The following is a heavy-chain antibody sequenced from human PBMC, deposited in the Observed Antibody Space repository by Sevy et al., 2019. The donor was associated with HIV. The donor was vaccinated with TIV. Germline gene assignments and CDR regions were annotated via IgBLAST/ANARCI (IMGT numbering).Heavy chain of an antibody. V-gene: IGHV3-23*01. D-gene: IGHD5-18*01. CDR3: AAGDTVFRADLDS. Sequence: GGSLRLSCGASGFSISTHAMNWVRQAPGRGLEWVSGISATDGSTHYADSVRGRFTISRDKSKNTVHLQMNSLRAEDTALYCCAAGDTVFRADLDSWGQGTLVTVSS. CDR2: ISATDGST. J-gene: IGHJ4*02. CDR1: GFSISTHA.